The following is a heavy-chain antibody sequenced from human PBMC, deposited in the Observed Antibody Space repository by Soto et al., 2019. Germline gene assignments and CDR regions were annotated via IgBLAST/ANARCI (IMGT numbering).Heavy chain of an antibody. D-gene: IGHD6-19*01. CDR1: GGCVSTGNYY. J-gene: IGHJ5*02. CDR2: ILYSGST. V-gene: IGHV4-39*01. CDR3: ARPQTGKSNGSQFDP. Sequence: PSETLSLTCTLSGGCVSTGNYYWGWIRQPPGKGLEWIGNILYSGSTYYNPSLKSRVTISVDTSKNQVSLRLTSVTAADTAVYYCARPQTGKSNGSQFDPWGHGTLVTVSS.